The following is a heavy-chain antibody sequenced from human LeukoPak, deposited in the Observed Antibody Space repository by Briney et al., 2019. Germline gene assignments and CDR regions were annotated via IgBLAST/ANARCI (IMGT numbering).Heavy chain of an antibody. CDR1: GYSISSGYD. V-gene: IGHV4-38-2*02. Sequence: PSETLSLTCTVSGYSISSGYDWGWIRQAPGKRLEWLGSISQSGSTYDNPSLKSRVTLSVDTSKNQFSLKLSSVTAADTAVYYCARAHYYYYYYMDVWGKGTTVTISS. J-gene: IGHJ6*03. CDR2: ISQSGST. CDR3: ARAHYYYYYYMDV.